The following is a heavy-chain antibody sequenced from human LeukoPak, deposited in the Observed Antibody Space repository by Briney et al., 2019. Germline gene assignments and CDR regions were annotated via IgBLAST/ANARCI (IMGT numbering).Heavy chain of an antibody. Sequence: SETLSLTCAVYGGSFSGYYWSWIRQPPGKGLEWIGEINHSGSTNYNPSLKSRVTISVDTSKNQFSLKLSSVTAADTAVYYCARGDYGDYEFDYWDQGTLVTVSS. J-gene: IGHJ4*02. CDR3: ARGDYGDYEFDY. V-gene: IGHV4-34*01. D-gene: IGHD4-17*01. CDR2: INHSGST. CDR1: GGSFSGYY.